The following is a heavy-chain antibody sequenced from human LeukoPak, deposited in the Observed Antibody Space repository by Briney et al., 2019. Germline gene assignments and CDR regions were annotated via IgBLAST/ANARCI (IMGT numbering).Heavy chain of an antibody. V-gene: IGHV1-3*01. Sequence: RASVKVSCKASGYTFTSYAMHWVRQAPGQRLEWMGWINAGNGNTKYSQKFQGRVTITRDTSASTAYMELSSLRSEDTAVYYCARGGRMGDFDYWGQGTLVTVSS. CDR3: ARGGRMGDFDY. D-gene: IGHD3-16*01. CDR1: GYTFTSYA. J-gene: IGHJ4*02. CDR2: INAGNGNT.